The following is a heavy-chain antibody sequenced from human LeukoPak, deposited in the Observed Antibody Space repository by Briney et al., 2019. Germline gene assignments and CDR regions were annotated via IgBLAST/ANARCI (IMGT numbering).Heavy chain of an antibody. CDR1: GLIFRNYA. CDR2: ISGDGTET. J-gene: IGHJ4*02. Sequence: GGSLRLSCTASGLIFRNYAMTWVRQAPRKGLEWVSTISGDGTETFYADSVKGRFTISRDNSKNTHYLQMSSLGAEDTGIYYCAKGGHYSFFDYWGQGTLVTVSS. CDR3: AKGGHYSFFDY. D-gene: IGHD4-11*01. V-gene: IGHV3-23*01.